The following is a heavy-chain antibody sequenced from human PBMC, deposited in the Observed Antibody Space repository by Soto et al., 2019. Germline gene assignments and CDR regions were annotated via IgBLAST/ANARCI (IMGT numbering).Heavy chain of an antibody. Sequence: PGGSLSLSCAASGFTFSNYGMHWVRQTPGKGLEGVALILYDGSNKYYADSVKGRFTISRDNSKNTLYLQVSSLRAEDTAVYYCAKSRDAYNFYFYYGMDVWGQGTTFTVSS. V-gene: IGHV3-30*18. CDR1: GFTFSNYG. CDR3: AKSRDAYNFYFYYGMDV. D-gene: IGHD2-2*01. J-gene: IGHJ6*02. CDR2: ILYDGSNK.